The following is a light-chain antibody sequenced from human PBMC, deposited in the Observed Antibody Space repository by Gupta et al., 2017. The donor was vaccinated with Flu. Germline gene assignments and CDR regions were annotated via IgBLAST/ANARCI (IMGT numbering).Light chain of an antibody. CDR1: SSNIGSDT. CDR2: NND. V-gene: IGLV1-44*01. J-gene: IGLJ3*02. CDR3: ATWDDSLGGPV. Sequence: GSSSNIGSDTINWYQHLPGTAPKLLIYNNDQRPSGVPDRFSGSKSGTSASLAISGLQSEDEAHYYCATWDDSLGGPVFGGGTKLTVL.